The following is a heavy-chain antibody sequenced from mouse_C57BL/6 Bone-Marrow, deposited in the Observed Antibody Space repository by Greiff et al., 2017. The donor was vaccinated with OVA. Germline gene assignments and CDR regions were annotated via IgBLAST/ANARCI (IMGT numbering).Heavy chain of an antibody. Sequence: VQLQQSGTVLVRPGASVKMSCKTSGYTFTSYWMHWVKQRPGQGLAWIGAIYPGNSDTSYNQTFKGKAKLTVVTSASTAYMELSSLTNEDSAVYYCTKEYYDGSGYVGGGYAMDYWGQGTSVTVSS. V-gene: IGHV1-5*01. CDR1: GYTFTSYW. CDR2: IYPGNSDT. J-gene: IGHJ4*01. D-gene: IGHD1-1*01. CDR3: TKEYYDGSGYVGGGYAMDY.